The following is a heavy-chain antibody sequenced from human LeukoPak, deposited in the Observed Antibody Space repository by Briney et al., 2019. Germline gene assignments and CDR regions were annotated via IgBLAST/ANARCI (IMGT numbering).Heavy chain of an antibody. CDR2: ISYDGSNK. V-gene: IGHV3-30-3*01. D-gene: IGHD6-19*01. J-gene: IGHJ4*02. CDR3: ARVRVGSSGWPYFDY. Sequence: PGGSLRLSCAASGFTFSSYAMHWVHQVPGKGLEWVAVISYDGSNKYYADSVKGRFTISRDNSKNTLYLQMNSLRAEDTAVYYCARVRVGSSGWPYFDYWGQGTLVTVSS. CDR1: GFTFSSYA.